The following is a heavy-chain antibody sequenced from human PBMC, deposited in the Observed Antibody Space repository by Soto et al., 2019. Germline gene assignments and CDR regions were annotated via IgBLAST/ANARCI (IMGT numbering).Heavy chain of an antibody. CDR2: TYHSGNP. CDR1: GDTISTGGYT. V-gene: IGHV4-30-2*01. D-gene: IGHD3-10*01. Sequence: SETLSLTCDVSGDTISTGGYTWAWIRQPPGKVLEWIGHTYHSGNPYYNPSLKSRVIISVDRSKNQFSLKLSPVTAADTAVYYCARDRLYYYGSGSARVFDYWGQGTLVTVSS. J-gene: IGHJ4*02. CDR3: ARDRLYYYGSGSARVFDY.